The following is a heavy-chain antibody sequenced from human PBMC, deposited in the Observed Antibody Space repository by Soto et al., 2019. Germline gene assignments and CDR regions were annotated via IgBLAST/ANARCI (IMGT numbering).Heavy chain of an antibody. D-gene: IGHD6-19*01. CDR1: GGSISSGDYY. CDR3: ARHESSGWYYFDY. Sequence: PSETLSLTCTVSGGSISSGDYYWSWIRQPPGKGLEWIGYIYYSGSTYYNPSLKSRVTISVDTSKNQFSLKLNSVTAADTAVYYCARHESSGWYYFDYWGQGTLVTVSS. CDR2: IYYSGST. J-gene: IGHJ4*02. V-gene: IGHV4-30-4*01.